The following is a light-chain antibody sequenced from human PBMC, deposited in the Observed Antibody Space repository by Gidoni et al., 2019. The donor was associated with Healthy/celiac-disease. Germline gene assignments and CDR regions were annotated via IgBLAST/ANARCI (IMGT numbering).Light chain of an antibody. CDR2: DAS. CDR3: QQYHTYPLT. V-gene: IGKV1-5*01. Sequence: VQMTQSPSTLSASVGDIVTITCRASQRINSWLAWYQQKPGKAPKVLIYDASRLESGVPSRFSDRESGTEFTLTISGLQPDDFATYYCQQYHTYPLTFGGGTKVEIK. CDR1: QRINSW. J-gene: IGKJ4*01.